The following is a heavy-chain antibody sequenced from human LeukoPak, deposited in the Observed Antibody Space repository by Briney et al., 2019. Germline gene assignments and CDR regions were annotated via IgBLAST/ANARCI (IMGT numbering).Heavy chain of an antibody. J-gene: IGHJ4*02. CDR1: GFTFSSYE. Sequence: GGPLRLSCAASGFTFSSYEMNWVRQAPGKGLEWVSYISSSGSTIYYADSVKGRFTISRDNAKNSLYLQMNSLRAEDTAVYYCARRGIAVAGIDYWGQGTLVTVSS. V-gene: IGHV3-48*03. D-gene: IGHD6-19*01. CDR2: ISSSGSTI. CDR3: ARRGIAVAGIDY.